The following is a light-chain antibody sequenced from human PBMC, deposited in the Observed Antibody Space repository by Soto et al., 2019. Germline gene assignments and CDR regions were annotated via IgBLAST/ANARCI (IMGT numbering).Light chain of an antibody. CDR2: GAS. CDR3: QQYNNWPPIT. J-gene: IGKJ5*01. Sequence: EIVMTQSSATLSVSPGERAPLSCRASQSVSSIYFAWYQQKPGQAPRLLIYGASTRATGIPARFSGSGSGTEFTLTISSLQSEDFAVYYCQQYNNWPPITVGQGTRLEIK. CDR1: QSVSSIY. V-gene: IGKV3-15*01.